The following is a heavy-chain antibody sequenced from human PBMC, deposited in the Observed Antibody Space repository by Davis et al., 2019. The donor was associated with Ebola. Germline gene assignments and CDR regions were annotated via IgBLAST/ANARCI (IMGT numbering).Heavy chain of an antibody. Sequence: GESLMISCEASGFTFRRYWMSWVRQAPGKGLEWVANIKEDGSKKQYVDSLKGRFTISRDNAKKSLHLEVNSLRFDDTAVYYCARDASWSFDSWGQGTLVTVSS. V-gene: IGHV3-7*01. CDR1: GFTFRRYW. CDR3: ARDASWSFDS. D-gene: IGHD2-8*01. J-gene: IGHJ4*02. CDR2: IKEDGSKK.